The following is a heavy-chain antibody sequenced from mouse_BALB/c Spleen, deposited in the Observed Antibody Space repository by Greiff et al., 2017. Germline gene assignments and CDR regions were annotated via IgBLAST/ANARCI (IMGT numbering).Heavy chain of an antibody. J-gene: IGHJ3*01. CDR3: ASPYYGNYVPFAY. D-gene: IGHD2-10*01. CDR1: GFTFSDYY. V-gene: IGHV5-4*02. Sequence: EVMLVESGGGLVKPGGSLKLSCAASGFTFSDYYMYWVRQTPEKRLEWVATISDGGSYTYYPDSVKGRFTISRDNAKNNLYLQMSSLKSEDTAMYYCASPYYGNYVPFAYWGQGTLVTVSA. CDR2: ISDGGSYT.